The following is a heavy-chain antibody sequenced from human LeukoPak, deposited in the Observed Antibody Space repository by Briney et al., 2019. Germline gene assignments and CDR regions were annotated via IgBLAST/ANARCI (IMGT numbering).Heavy chain of an antibody. V-gene: IGHV4-39*01. J-gene: IGHJ4*02. D-gene: IGHD3-10*01. CDR3: ARRPLSSITMVRGVRSLGFDY. CDR2: IYYSGST. Sequence: SETLSLTCTVSGGSISSSSYYWGWIRQPPGKGLEWIGSIYYSGSTYYNPSLKSRVTITVDTSKNQFSLKLSSVTAADTAVYYCARRPLSSITMVRGVRSLGFDYWGQGTLVTVSS. CDR1: GGSISSSSYY.